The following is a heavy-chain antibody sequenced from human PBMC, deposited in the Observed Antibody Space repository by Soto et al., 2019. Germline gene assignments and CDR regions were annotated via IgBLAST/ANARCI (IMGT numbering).Heavy chain of an antibody. CDR1: GYTFTSYA. CDR3: ARERAAYSSSSYNWFDP. J-gene: IGHJ5*02. D-gene: IGHD6-6*01. V-gene: IGHV1-3*01. CDR2: INAGNGNT. Sequence: VASVKVSCKASGYTFTSYAMHWVRQAPGQRLEWMGWINAGNGNTKYSQKFQGRVTITRDTSASTAYMELSSLRSEDTAVYYCARERAAYSSSSYNWFDPWGQGTLVTVSS.